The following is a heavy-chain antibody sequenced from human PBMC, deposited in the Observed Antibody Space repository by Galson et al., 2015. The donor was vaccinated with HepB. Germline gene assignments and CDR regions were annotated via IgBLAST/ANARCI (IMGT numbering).Heavy chain of an antibody. CDR3: ARRTRGIVVVPVSPYYYYYMDV. CDR1: GYTFTSYG. V-gene: IGHV1-18*01. Sequence: SVTVSCKASGYTFTSYGISWGRQAPGQGLEWMGWISASNGNTNSAQKLQGRVTMTTDSSTSTAYMELRSLRSDDTAVYYCARRTRGIVVVPVSPYYYYYMDVWGKGTTVTVSS. J-gene: IGHJ6*03. D-gene: IGHD2-2*01. CDR2: ISASNGNT.